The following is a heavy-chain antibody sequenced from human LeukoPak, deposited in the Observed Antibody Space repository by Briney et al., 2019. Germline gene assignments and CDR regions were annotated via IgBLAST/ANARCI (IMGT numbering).Heavy chain of an antibody. CDR1: GYNFSNYG. CDR2: ISAYSGFT. CDR3: ARDKNILARIRIHSYYYYMDV. J-gene: IGHJ6*03. D-gene: IGHD5-12*01. Sequence: GASVKVSCKASGYNFSNYGIAWVRQAPGQGLEWVGWISAYSGFTDYAQKVQGRVTMTTDTSTSTVYMQMRSLKSDDTAVYYCARDKNILARIRIHSYYYYMDVWGKGTPVTVSS. V-gene: IGHV1-18*01.